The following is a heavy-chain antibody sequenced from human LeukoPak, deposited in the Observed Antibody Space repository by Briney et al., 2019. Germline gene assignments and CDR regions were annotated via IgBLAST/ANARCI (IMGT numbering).Heavy chain of an antibody. CDR1: GDSISSSGYY. CDR3: ARRPEALHAFDI. J-gene: IGHJ3*02. Sequence: PSETLSLTCTVSGDSISSSGYYWGWICQSPGKGLEWIGSLYYSGTTYYNPSLKSRVTISADTSKNQFSLKVSSVTAADTAVYYCARRPEALHAFDIWGQGTTVTVSS. CDR2: LYYSGTT. V-gene: IGHV4-39*01.